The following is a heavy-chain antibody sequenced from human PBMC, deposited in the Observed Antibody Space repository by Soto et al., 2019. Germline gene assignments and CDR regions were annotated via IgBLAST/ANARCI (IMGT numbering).Heavy chain of an antibody. Sequence: QVQLVESGGGVVQPGRSLRLSCAASGFTFSSYGMHWVRQSPGKGLELVAVVWYDGSNKYYADSVKGRFTISRDNSKNTLYLEMNSLRAEDMAVYYCASGRRYCSSTSCSDAFDIWGQGTMVTVSS. D-gene: IGHD2-2*01. V-gene: IGHV3-33*01. CDR2: VWYDGSNK. CDR3: ASGRRYCSSTSCSDAFDI. CDR1: GFTFSSYG. J-gene: IGHJ3*02.